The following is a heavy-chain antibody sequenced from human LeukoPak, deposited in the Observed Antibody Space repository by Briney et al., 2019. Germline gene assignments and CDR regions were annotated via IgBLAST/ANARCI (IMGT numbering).Heavy chain of an antibody. D-gene: IGHD5-18*01. V-gene: IGHV3-30*04. CDR3: ARDSYSYGSIDY. Sequence: PGGSLRLSCAASGFTFSSYAMHWVRQAPGKGLEWVAVISYDGSNKYYADSVKGRFTISRDNSKNTLYLQMNSLRAEDTAVYYCARDSYSYGSIDYWGQGTLVTVSS. J-gene: IGHJ4*02. CDR1: GFTFSSYA. CDR2: ISYDGSNK.